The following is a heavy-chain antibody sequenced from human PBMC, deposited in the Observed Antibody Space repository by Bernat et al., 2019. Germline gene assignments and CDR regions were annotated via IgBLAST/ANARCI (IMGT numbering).Heavy chain of an antibody. D-gene: IGHD6-19*01. CDR1: GFTFSSYG. CDR3: AKDRGYSSGWSD. V-gene: IGHV3-30*18. CDR2: ISYDGSKK. Sequence: QVQLVESGGGVVQPGRSLRLSCAASGFTFSSYGMHWVRQAPGKGLEWVAVISYDGSKKYYADSVKGRFTISRDNSKNTLYLQMNSLRDEDTAVYYCAKDRGYSSGWSDWGQGTLVTVSS. J-gene: IGHJ4*02.